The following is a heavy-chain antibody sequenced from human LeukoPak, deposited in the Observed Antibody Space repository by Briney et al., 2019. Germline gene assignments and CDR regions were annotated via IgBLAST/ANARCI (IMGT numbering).Heavy chain of an antibody. V-gene: IGHV3-11*04. CDR1: GFTFSDYY. CDR2: ISSSGSTI. Sequence: GGSLRLSCAASGFTFSDYYMSWIRQAPGKGLEWVSYISSSGSTIYYADSVKGRFTISRDNAKNSLYLQMNSLRAEDTAVYYCARDLDTAMVWIDYWGQGTLVTVSS. CDR3: ARDLDTAMVWIDY. D-gene: IGHD5-18*01. J-gene: IGHJ4*02.